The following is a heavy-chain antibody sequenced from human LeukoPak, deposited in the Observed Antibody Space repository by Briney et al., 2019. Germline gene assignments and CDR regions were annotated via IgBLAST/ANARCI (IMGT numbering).Heavy chain of an antibody. D-gene: IGHD3-10*01. CDR1: GFTFSSYE. J-gene: IGHJ5*02. V-gene: IGHV3-48*03. CDR3: AREDYYGSGSYYKIPPGGFDP. CDR2: ISTSGSTI. Sequence: PGGSLRLSCAASGFTFSSYEMNWVRQAPGKGLEWVSSISTSGSTIHYADSVQGRFTISRDNAKNSLYLQMNSLRAEDTAVYYCAREDYYGSGSYYKIPPGGFDPWGQGTLVTVSS.